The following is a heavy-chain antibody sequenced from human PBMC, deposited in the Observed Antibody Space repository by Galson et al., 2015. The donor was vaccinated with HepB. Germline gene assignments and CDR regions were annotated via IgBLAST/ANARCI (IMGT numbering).Heavy chain of an antibody. D-gene: IGHD1-26*01. J-gene: IGHJ4*02. CDR3: AAGKWENLVGATSFDY. CDR1: GFTFTSSA. Sequence: SVKVSCKASGFTFTSSAMQWVRQARGQRLEWIGWIVVGSGNTNYAQKFQERVTITRDMSTSTAYMELSSLRSEDTAVYYCAAGKWENLVGATSFDYWGQGTLVTVSS. CDR2: IVVGSGNT. V-gene: IGHV1-58*02.